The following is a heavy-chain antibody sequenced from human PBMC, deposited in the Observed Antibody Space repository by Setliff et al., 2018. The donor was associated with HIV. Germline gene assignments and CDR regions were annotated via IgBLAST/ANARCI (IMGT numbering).Heavy chain of an antibody. Sequence: SVNVSCKASGGTFSNYGMSWVRQAPGQGLEWMGGIIPISGTANYAQKFQGRVTITTDESTSTAYMELSGLRSEDTAVYYCAKDIPGPAINSGRYFDRGWFDPWGQGALVTVSS. CDR2: IIPISGTA. D-gene: IGHD3-9*01. J-gene: IGHJ5*02. CDR1: GGTFSNYG. V-gene: IGHV1-69*05. CDR3: AKDIPGPAINSGRYFDRGWFDP.